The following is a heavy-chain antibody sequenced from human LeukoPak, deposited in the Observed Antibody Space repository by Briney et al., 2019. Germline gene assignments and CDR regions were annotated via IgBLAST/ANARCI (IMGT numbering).Heavy chain of an antibody. CDR2: IGGSGGST. CDR1: GFTFSSYA. Sequence: GGSLRLSCAASGFTFSSYAMSGVRQPPGKGRDWASAIGGSGGSTYYADSVKGRFTISRDNSKNTLYLQMNSLRAEDTAVYYCAKDYVWGSYRPDYFDCWGQGTLVTVSS. D-gene: IGHD3-16*02. V-gene: IGHV3-23*01. J-gene: IGHJ4*02. CDR3: AKDYVWGSYRPDYFDC.